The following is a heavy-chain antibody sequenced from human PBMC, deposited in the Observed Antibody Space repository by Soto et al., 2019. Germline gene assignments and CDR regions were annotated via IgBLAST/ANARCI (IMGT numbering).Heavy chain of an antibody. D-gene: IGHD4-17*01. CDR2: IHPGDSDT. V-gene: IGHV5-51*01. CDR3: TLSYGDSYYYYYGMDV. J-gene: IGHJ6*02. Sequence: PGASLKISCVGSGFSFSRYTVGWVRQVPGKGLEWMGVIHPGDSDTRYSPSFQGQVTISADKSISTAYLQWSSLKASDTAMYYCTLSYGDSYYYYYGMDVWGQGTTVTVSS. CDR1: GFSFSRYT.